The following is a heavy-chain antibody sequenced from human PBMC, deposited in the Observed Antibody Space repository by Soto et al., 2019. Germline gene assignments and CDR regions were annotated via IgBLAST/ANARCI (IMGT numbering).Heavy chain of an antibody. CDR2: ISYDGSNK. CDR3: AGVRYGDYGPFDY. Sequence: QVQLVESGGGVVQPGRSLRLSCAASGFTFSSYAMHWVRQAPGEGLEWVAVISYDGSNKYYADSVKGRFTISRENSKNTLYLQINSLRAEDTAVYYCAGVRYGDYGPFDYWGKGTLVTFSS. V-gene: IGHV3-30-3*01. D-gene: IGHD4-17*01. J-gene: IGHJ4*02. CDR1: GFTFSSYA.